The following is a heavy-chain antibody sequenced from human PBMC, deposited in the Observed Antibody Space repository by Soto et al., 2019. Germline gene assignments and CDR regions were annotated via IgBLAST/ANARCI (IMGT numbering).Heavy chain of an antibody. J-gene: IGHJ4*02. Sequence: GGSLRLSCAASGFSFSSLAMSWVRQTPGKGLEWVSSISGRGVDTLYADSVKGRFTISRDNSRDTLYLQVNSLRAEDTAVYYCAKDQTDVTLFDYWGQGTLVTVSS. D-gene: IGHD2-21*02. CDR1: GFSFSSLA. CDR2: ISGRGVDT. CDR3: AKDQTDVTLFDY. V-gene: IGHV3-23*01.